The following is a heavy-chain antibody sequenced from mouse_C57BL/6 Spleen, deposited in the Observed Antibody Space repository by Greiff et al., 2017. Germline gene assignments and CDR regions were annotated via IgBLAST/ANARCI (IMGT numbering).Heavy chain of an antibody. CDR1: GYTFTSYW. CDR2: IDPSDSYT. D-gene: IGHD1-1*02. V-gene: IGHV1-59*01. J-gene: IGHJ4*01. CDR3: ARPVASYYYAMDY. Sequence: LQQPGAELVRPGTSVKLSCKASGYTFTSYWMHWVKQRPGQGLEWIGVIDPSDSYTNYNQKFKGKATLTVDTSSSTAYMQLSSLTSEDSAVYYCARPVASYYYAMDYWGQGTSVTVSS.